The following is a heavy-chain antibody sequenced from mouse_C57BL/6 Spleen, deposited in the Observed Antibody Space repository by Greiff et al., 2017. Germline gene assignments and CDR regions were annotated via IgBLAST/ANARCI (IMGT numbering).Heavy chain of an antibody. CDR3: ARYPLYYSYDGEDYYAMDY. V-gene: IGHV1-80*01. CDR2: IYPGDGDT. Sequence: QVQLQPSGAELVKPGASVKISCKASGYAFSSYWMNWVKQRPGKGLEWIGQIYPGDGDTNYNGKFKGKATLTADKSSSTAYMQLSRLTSEDSAVYFCARYPLYYSYDGEDYYAMDYWGQGTSVTVSS. J-gene: IGHJ4*01. D-gene: IGHD2-12*01. CDR1: GYAFSSYW.